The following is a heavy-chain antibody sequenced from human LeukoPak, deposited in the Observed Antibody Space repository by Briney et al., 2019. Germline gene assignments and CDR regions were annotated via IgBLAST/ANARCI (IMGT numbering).Heavy chain of an antibody. CDR3: VRDAQRGFDYSNSLAY. D-gene: IGHD4-11*01. CDR2: IWSDGTNR. CDR1: GFIYSHYG. J-gene: IGHJ4*01. V-gene: IGHV3-33*01. Sequence: GRSLRLSCAASGFIYSHYGMHWVRQAPGKGLGWVAVIWSDGTNRFYAGSVKGRFTISRDNSQNTLFLQMNSLRAEDTAVYYCVRDAQRGFDYSNSLAYWGHGTLVTVSS.